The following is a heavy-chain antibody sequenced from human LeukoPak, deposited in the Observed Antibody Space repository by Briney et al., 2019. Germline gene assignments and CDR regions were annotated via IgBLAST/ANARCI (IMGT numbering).Heavy chain of an antibody. J-gene: IGHJ4*02. CDR1: GSSISGYF. V-gene: IGHV4-59*01. Sequence: TSETLSLTCTVSGSSISGYFWCWIRQPPGKGLGWIGYIHYSGSTNYNPSLKSRVTISPDTSKNQFSLKLSSVTAADTAVYYCARDWSNYGGNLFDSWGQGTLVTVSS. CDR2: IHYSGST. CDR3: ARDWSNYGGNLFDS. D-gene: IGHD4-23*01.